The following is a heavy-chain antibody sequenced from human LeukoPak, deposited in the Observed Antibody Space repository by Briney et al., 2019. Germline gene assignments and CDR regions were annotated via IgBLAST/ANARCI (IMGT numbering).Heavy chain of an antibody. J-gene: IGHJ4*02. D-gene: IGHD3-22*01. CDR2: IYHSGRT. V-gene: IGHV4-38-2*02. Sequence: SETLSLTCTVSGYSISSGYYGGWIRQPPGKGLEGIGIIYHSGRTDYNPSLKSRVTISEDTSKNQFSLKLSSVTAADTAVYYCARKSRHYYDSSGPRGYFDYWGQGTLVTVSS. CDR1: GYSISSGYY. CDR3: ARKSRHYYDSSGPRGYFDY.